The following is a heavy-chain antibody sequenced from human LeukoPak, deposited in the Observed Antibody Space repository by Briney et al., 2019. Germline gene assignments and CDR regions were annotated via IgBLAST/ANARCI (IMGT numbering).Heavy chain of an antibody. CDR2: ISSSSSYI. D-gene: IGHD2-8*01. Sequence: PGGSLRLSCAASGFTFSSYSMNWVRQAPGKGLEWVSSISSSSSYIYYADSVKGRFTIPRDNAKNSLYLQMNSLRAEDTAVYYCAREGGSTKYHFDYWGQGTLVTVSS. J-gene: IGHJ4*02. CDR3: AREGGSTKYHFDY. V-gene: IGHV3-21*01. CDR1: GFTFSSYS.